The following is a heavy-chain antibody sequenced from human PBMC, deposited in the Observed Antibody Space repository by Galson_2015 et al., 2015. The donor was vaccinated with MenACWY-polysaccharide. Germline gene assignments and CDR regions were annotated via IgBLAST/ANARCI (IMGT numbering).Heavy chain of an antibody. V-gene: IGHV3-7*04. CDR1: GYTFSNFC. CDR2: IKPDGGDT. Sequence: SLKLSCKASGYTFSNFCMSWVRQAPGQGLEWVGWIKPDGGDTYYAEALKGRFTISRDNAKNTLYLQMNSLRAEDAAVYFCARSTYSRSGFDVWGKGTPVTVSS. CDR3: ARSTYSRSGFDV. D-gene: IGHD6-13*01. J-gene: IGHJ4*02.